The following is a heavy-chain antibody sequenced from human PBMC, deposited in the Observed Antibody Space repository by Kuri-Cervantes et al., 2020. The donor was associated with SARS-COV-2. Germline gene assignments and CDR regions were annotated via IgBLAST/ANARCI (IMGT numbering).Heavy chain of an antibody. Sequence: SLKISCAASGFTFGDYAMHWVRHAPGKGLECVSIISWNRGSIGYADSVKGRFTISRDNAKNSLYLEMNSLRAEDTAVYYFASLYSSGWDYFDYWGQGTLVTVSS. D-gene: IGHD6-19*01. V-gene: IGHV3-9*01. J-gene: IGHJ4*02. CDR2: ISWNRGSI. CDR1: GFTFGDYA. CDR3: ASLYSSGWDYFDY.